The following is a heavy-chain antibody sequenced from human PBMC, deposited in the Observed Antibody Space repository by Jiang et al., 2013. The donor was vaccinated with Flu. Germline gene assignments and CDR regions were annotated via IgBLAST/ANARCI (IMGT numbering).Heavy chain of an antibody. D-gene: IGHD5-24*01. J-gene: IGHJ4*02. CDR1: GYSFTSYW. CDR2: IYPGDSDT. CDR3: ARQKGDGYRAEGFDY. V-gene: IGHV5-51*01. Sequence: GYSFTSYWIGWVRQMPGKAWSGWGVIYPGDSDTRYSPSFQGQVTISADKSISTAYLQWSSLKASDTAMYYCARQKGDGYRAEGFDYWGQGTLVTVSS.